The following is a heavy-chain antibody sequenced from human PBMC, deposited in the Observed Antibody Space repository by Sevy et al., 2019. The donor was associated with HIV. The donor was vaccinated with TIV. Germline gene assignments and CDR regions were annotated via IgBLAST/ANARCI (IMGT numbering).Heavy chain of an antibody. CDR2: ISSSGSTT. D-gene: IGHD6-13*01. V-gene: IGHV3-11*01. CDR3: ARDSSGYSSSWYIY. CDR1: GFTFSDYY. J-gene: IGHJ4*02. Sequence: GGSLRLSCAASGFTFSDYYMSWIRQAPGKGLEWVSYISSSGSTTYYADSVKGRFTISRDNAKNSLYLQMNSLRAEDTAVYYCARDSSGYSSSWYIYWGQGTLVTVSS.